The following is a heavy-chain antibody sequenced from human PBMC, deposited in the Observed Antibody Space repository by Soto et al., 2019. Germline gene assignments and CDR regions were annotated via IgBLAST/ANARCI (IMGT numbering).Heavy chain of an antibody. D-gene: IGHD3-9*01. CDR2: ISAYNGNT. CDR3: ARDRATTGYGTKTDY. CDR1: GYTFTSYG. J-gene: IGHJ4*02. Sequence: QVQLVQSGAEVKKPGASVKVSCKASGYTFTSYGISWVRQAPGQGLEWMGWISAYNGNTNYAQKLQGRVTMTTDTSXTTAYMELRSLRSDDTAVYYCARDRATTGYGTKTDYWGQGTLVTVSS. V-gene: IGHV1-18*01.